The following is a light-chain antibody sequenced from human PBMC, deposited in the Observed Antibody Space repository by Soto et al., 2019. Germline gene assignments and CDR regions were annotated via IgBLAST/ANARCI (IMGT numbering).Light chain of an antibody. V-gene: IGKV1-39*01. Sequence: DIPMTQSPSSLSASVGDRVTITCRASQSINSYLNWYQQKPGKAPKFLIYAASSLQSGVPSRFSGSGSGTDFTLTISSLQSEDCATYYCQQSYSSPWTFGQGTKVEI. J-gene: IGKJ1*01. CDR1: QSINSY. CDR3: QQSYSSPWT. CDR2: AAS.